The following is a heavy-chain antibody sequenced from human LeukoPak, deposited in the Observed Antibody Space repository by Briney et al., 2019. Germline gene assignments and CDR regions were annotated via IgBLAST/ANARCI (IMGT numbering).Heavy chain of an antibody. CDR2: IYYSGST. Sequence: SETLSLTCTVSGGSISSSSYCWGWIRQPPGKGLEWIGSIYYSGSTYYNPSLKSRVTISVDTSKNQFSLKLSSVTAADTAVYYCARPGQWLVPLSWFDPWGQGTLVTVSS. CDR1: GGSISSSSYC. V-gene: IGHV4-39*01. J-gene: IGHJ5*02. D-gene: IGHD6-19*01. CDR3: ARPGQWLVPLSWFDP.